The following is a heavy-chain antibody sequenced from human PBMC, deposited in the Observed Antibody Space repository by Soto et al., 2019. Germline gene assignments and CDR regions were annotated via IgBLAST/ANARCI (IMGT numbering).Heavy chain of an antibody. CDR1: GFTFSNAW. CDR3: TTDPVTMIVVVPSSG. CDR2: IKSKTDGGTT. D-gene: IGHD3-22*01. V-gene: IGHV3-15*07. Sequence: GGSLRLSCAASGFTFSNAWMNWVRQAPGKGLEWVGRIKSKTDGGTTDYAAPVKGRFTISRDDSKNTLYLQMNSMKTEDTAVYYCTTDPVTMIVVVPSSGWGQGTLVTVSS. J-gene: IGHJ4*02.